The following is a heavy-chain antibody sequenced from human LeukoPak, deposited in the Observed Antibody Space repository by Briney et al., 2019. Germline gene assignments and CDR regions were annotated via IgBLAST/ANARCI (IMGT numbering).Heavy chain of an antibody. CDR2: VYHSGST. Sequence: SETLSLTCIISGDSISSRSHYWGWIRQPPGKGLEWIGEVYHSGSTNYNPPLKSRVTISVDKSKNQFSLKLSSVTAADTAVYYCARLVGVTGEVGRFDPWGQGTLVTVSS. J-gene: IGHJ5*02. CDR3: ARLVGVTGEVGRFDP. D-gene: IGHD3-16*01. CDR1: GDSISSRSHY. V-gene: IGHV4-39*07.